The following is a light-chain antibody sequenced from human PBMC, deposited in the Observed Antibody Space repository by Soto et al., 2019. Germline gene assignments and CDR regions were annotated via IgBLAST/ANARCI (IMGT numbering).Light chain of an antibody. CDR2: AAS. Sequence: DIQMTQSPSSLSASVGVRVTITCRASQDINNYLSWYQEKPGKVPKHLIYAASTLQSGVPSRFSGSGSGTNVTLTISCVQPEDDATYYCERCNSAPWTFDQGIKVEIK. CDR3: ERCNSAPWT. V-gene: IGKV1-27*01. CDR1: QDINNY. J-gene: IGKJ1*01.